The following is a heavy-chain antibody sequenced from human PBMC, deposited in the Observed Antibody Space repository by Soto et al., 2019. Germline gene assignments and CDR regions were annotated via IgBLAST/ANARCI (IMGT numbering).Heavy chain of an antibody. CDR3: ARDVDYGDYGVWFDP. V-gene: IGHV4-30-2*01. D-gene: IGHD4-17*01. CDR2: TYHSGST. Sequence: SETLSLTCAVSGGSISSGGYSWSWIRQPPGKGLEWIGYTYHSGSTYYNPSLKSRVTISVDRSKNQFSLKLSSVTAADTAVYYCARDVDYGDYGVWFDPWGQGTLVTVSS. J-gene: IGHJ5*02. CDR1: GGSISSGGYS.